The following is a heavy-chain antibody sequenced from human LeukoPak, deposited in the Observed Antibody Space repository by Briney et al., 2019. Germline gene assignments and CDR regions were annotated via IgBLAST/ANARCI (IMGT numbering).Heavy chain of an antibody. CDR1: GYTFITYG. CDR2: ISAYYGDT. V-gene: IGHV1-18*01. Sequence: GASVKVSCKASGYTFITYGISWVRQAPGQGLEWVGWISAYYGDTKYAQKVQGRVTLTTDTSTSTAYLELRSLRSDDTAQYYCARDCSGGSCSSDKYYFYALDVWGQGTAVTVSS. CDR3: ARDCSGGSCSSDKYYFYALDV. D-gene: IGHD2-15*01. J-gene: IGHJ6*02.